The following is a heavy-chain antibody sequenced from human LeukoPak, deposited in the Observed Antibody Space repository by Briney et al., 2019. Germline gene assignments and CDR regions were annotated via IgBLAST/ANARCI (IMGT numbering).Heavy chain of an antibody. CDR1: GYTFTGYY. D-gene: IGHD6-13*01. J-gene: IGHJ4*02. CDR2: INPKSGGT. CDR3: ASLAAAPYYFDY. V-gene: IGHV1-2*02. Sequence: ASVKVSCNASGYTFTGYYMHWVRQAPGQGLEWMGWINPKSGGTNYAQKFQGRVTMTRDTSISTAYMELSRLRSDDTAVYYCASLAAAPYYFDYWGQGTLVTVSS.